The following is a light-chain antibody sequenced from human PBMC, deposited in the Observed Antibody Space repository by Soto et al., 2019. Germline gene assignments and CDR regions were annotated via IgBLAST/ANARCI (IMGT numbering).Light chain of an antibody. V-gene: IGLV1-47*01. CDR1: TSNLGSNF. Sequence: QLVLTQPPSASGTPGQRVTISCSGSTSNLGSNFIYWYQQLPGAAPKLLISRNNQRPSGVPDRFSGSKSGTSASLAISGLRSEDEAVYHCASWDDSLSGVVFGGGTQLTVL. CDR2: RNN. J-gene: IGLJ3*02. CDR3: ASWDDSLSGVV.